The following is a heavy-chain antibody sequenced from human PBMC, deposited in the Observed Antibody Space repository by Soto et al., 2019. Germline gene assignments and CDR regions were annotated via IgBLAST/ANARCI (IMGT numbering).Heavy chain of an antibody. Sequence: PGGSLRLSCAASGITFGSYAMSWVRQAPGKGLEWVSVISGGGGSTYYADSVRGRSTISRDNSKNTLYLQMNSLRGEDTAVYYCVGSDSGSYSRFDYWGQGTLVTVSS. CDR1: GITFGSYA. V-gene: IGHV3-23*01. J-gene: IGHJ4*02. CDR2: ISGGGGST. CDR3: VGSDSGSYSRFDY. D-gene: IGHD3-10*01.